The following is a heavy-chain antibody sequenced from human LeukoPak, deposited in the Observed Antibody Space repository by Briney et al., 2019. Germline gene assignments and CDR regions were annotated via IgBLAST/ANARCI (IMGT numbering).Heavy chain of an antibody. V-gene: IGHV4-59*01. D-gene: IGHD3-10*01. Sequence: PSETLSLTCTVSGGSISSYYWSWIRQPPGKGLEWIGYIYYSGSTNYNPSLKSRVTISVDTSKNQFSLKLSSVTAADTAVYYCARITMAVDRTDYYYYGMDVWGQGTTVTVSS. CDR2: IYYSGST. CDR1: GGSISSYY. CDR3: ARITMAVDRTDYYYYGMDV. J-gene: IGHJ6*02.